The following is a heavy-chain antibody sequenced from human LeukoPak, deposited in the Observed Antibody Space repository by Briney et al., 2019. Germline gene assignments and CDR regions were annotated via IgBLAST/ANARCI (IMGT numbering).Heavy chain of an antibody. CDR2: IYYSGST. D-gene: IGHD3-22*01. CDR3: ARLYYDSSGYYPFDY. V-gene: IGHV4-59*08. Sequence: SETLSLTCTVSGGSVSSYYWSWIRQPPGKGLEWIGYIYYSGSTNYNPSLKSRVTISVDTSKNQFSLKLSSVTAADTAVYYCARLYYDSSGYYPFDYWGQGTLVTVSS. J-gene: IGHJ4*02. CDR1: GGSVSSYY.